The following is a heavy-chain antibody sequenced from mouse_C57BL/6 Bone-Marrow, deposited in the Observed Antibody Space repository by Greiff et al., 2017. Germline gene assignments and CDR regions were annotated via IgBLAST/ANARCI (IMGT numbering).Heavy chain of an antibody. CDR1: GYSITSGYY. Sequence: EVQLVESGPGLVKPSQSLSLTCSVTGYSITSGYYWNWIRQFPGNKLEWMGYISYDGSNNYNPSLKNRISITRDTSKNQFFLKLNSVTTEDTATYYCAKDYDYDGNVWGTGTTVTVSS. CDR3: AKDYDYDGNV. V-gene: IGHV3-6*01. CDR2: ISYDGSN. J-gene: IGHJ1*03. D-gene: IGHD2-4*01.